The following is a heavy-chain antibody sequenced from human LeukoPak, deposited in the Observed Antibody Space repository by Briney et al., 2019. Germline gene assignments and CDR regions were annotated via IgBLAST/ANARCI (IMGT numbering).Heavy chain of an antibody. J-gene: IGHJ3*02. V-gene: IGHV3-74*01. CDR1: RFTFTSYW. Sequence: GGSLRLSCAASRFTFTSYWMNWVRQPPGKGLVWVSRIRSDGSSTNYADSAKGRFTISRDNAKNTLYLQMNSLRDEDTAMYYCASVFGDYMAFDIWGQGTMVTVSS. D-gene: IGHD3-10*01. CDR3: ASVFGDYMAFDI. CDR2: IRSDGSST.